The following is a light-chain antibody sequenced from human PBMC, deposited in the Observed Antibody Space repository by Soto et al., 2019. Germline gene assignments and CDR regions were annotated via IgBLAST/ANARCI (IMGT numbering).Light chain of an antibody. CDR1: QGIRSD. CDR3: LQHNDYPQT. V-gene: IGKV1-17*01. CDR2: AAS. Sequence: DIQMTQSPSSLSASVGDRVTITCRASQGIRSDLGWYQQKPGKAPKRLIYAASSLQSGVPSRFSGSGSGTEFTLTISSLQPEDFATYYCLQHNDYPQTFVQGTKVEIK. J-gene: IGKJ1*01.